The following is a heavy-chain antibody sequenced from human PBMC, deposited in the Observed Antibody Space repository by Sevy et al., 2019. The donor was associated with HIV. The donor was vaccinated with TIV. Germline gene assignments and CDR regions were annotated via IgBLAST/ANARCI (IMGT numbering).Heavy chain of an antibody. V-gene: IGHV3-21*01. J-gene: IGHJ4*02. Sequence: GGSLRLSCAASGFTFSSYSMNWVRQAPGKGPEWVSSISSSSSYIYYADSVKGRFTISRDNAKNSLYLQMNSLRAEDTAVYYCARDIIVGATAFDYWGQGTLVTVSS. CDR2: ISSSSSYI. D-gene: IGHD1-26*01. CDR3: ARDIIVGATAFDY. CDR1: GFTFSSYS.